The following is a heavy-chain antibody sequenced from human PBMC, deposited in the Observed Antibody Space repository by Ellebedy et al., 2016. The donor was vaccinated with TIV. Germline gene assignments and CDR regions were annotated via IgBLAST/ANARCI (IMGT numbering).Heavy chain of an antibody. CDR3: ARHTSDDYGDYDRVCCADY. CDR1: GGSISSYY. CDR2: IYYSGST. Sequence: MPSETLSLTCTVSGGSISSYYWSWIRQPPGKGLEWIGYIYYSGSTNYNPSLKSRVTISVDTSKNQFSLKLSSVTAADTAVYYCARHTSDDYGDYDRVCCADYWGQGTLVTVSS. V-gene: IGHV4-59*08. J-gene: IGHJ4*02. D-gene: IGHD4-17*01.